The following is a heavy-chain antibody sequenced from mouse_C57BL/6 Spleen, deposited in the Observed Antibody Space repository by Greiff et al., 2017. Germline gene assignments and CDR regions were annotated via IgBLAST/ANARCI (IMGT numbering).Heavy chain of an antibody. Sequence: QVQLQQSGAELMKPGASVKLSCTATGYTFTGYWIEWVKQRPGHGLLWIGEILPGSGSTNYNEKFKGKAAFTADTSSNTAYMQLSTLTTKDSAIYYCARWGFDYWSKDTTLTVSS. CDR2: ILPGSGST. CDR3: ARWGFDY. V-gene: IGHV1-9*01. CDR1: GYTFTGYW. J-gene: IGHJ2*01.